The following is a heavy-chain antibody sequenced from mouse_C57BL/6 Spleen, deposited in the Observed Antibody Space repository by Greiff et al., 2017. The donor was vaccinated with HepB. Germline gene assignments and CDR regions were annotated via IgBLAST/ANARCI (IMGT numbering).Heavy chain of an antibody. CDR3: ARQLYDYFDD. CDR2: IYPGSGST. J-gene: IGHJ2*01. Sequence: QVQLQQPGAELVKPGASVKMSCKASGYTFTSYWITWVKQRPGQGLEWIGDIYPGSGSTNYNEKFKSKATLTVDTSSSTAYMQRSSLTSEDSAVYYCARQLYDYFDDWGQGTTLTVSS. CDR1: GYTFTSYW. D-gene: IGHD3-1*01. V-gene: IGHV1-55*01.